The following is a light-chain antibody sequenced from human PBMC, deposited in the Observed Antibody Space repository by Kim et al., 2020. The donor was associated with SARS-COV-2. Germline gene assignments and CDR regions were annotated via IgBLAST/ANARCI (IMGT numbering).Light chain of an antibody. V-gene: IGLV3-19*01. Sequence: SYELTQDPAVSVALGQTVRITCQGDSLRSYYASWYQQKPGQAPVLVICGKNNRPSGIPDRFSGSSSGNTASLTITGAQAEDEADYYCNSRDSSGNHLVFGGGTQLTVL. CDR2: GKN. J-gene: IGLJ2*01. CDR1: SLRSYY. CDR3: NSRDSSGNHLV.